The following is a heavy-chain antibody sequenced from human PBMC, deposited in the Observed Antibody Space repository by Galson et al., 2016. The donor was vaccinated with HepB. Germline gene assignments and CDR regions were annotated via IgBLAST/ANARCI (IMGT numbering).Heavy chain of an antibody. CDR1: GFTFSTYY. Sequence: SLRLSCAASGFTFSTYYMSWVRQAPGEGLEWVANIKEDGSEKYYVDSVKGRFTISRDNAKNSLYLLMNSLRAEDTAVYYCGRDIAVVGIDYWGQGTLATVSS. CDR2: IKEDGSEK. V-gene: IGHV3-7*03. J-gene: IGHJ4*02. CDR3: GRDIAVVGIDY. D-gene: IGHD6-19*01.